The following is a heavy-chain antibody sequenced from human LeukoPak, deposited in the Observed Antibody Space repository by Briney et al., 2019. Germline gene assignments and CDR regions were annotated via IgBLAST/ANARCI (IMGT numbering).Heavy chain of an antibody. J-gene: IGHJ4*02. CDR1: VFTFSSYS. CDR2: ISSSSSYI. V-gene: IGHV3-21*01. D-gene: IGHD2-2*01. Sequence: GGSLRLSCAASVFTFSSYSMNWVRQAPGKGLEWVSSISSSSSYIYYADSVKGRFTISRDNAKNSLYLQMNSLRAEDTAVYYCARVGTYCSSTSCYPQTDYWGQGTLVTVSS. CDR3: ARVGTYCSSTSCYPQTDY.